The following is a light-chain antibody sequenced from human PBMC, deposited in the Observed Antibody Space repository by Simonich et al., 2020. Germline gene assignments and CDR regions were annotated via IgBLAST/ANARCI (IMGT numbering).Light chain of an antibody. CDR3: QQYYSTPYT. CDR2: WAS. J-gene: IGKJ2*01. CDR1: QSVLYSSNNKNY. V-gene: IGKV4-1*01. Sequence: DIVMTQSPDSLAGSMGERATINCKSSQSVLYSSNNKNYLAWYKQKPGQPPKQLIYWASTRESGVPERCSGSGSGTDFTLTISSLQAEDVAVYYCQQYYSTPYTFGQGTKLEIK.